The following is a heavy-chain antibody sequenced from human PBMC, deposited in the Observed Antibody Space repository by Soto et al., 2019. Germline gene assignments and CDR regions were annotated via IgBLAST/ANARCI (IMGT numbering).Heavy chain of an antibody. V-gene: IGHV4-4*07. CDR2: IYKNGTT. J-gene: IGHJ4*02. CDR3: ARGLYCGDECYFAY. Sequence: PSETLSLTCSVFGVSISSNYWSWIRQPAGKGLEWVGRIYKNGTTDYTPSLESRVTMSVDPSKNRISLKLSSATAADTAIYYCARGLYCGDECYFAYWGQGILVTVSS. D-gene: IGHD2-21*01. CDR1: GVSISSNY.